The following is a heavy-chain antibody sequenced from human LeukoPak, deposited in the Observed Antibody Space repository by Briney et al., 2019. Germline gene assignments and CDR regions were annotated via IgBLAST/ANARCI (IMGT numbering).Heavy chain of an antibody. CDR3: ARDNLDSSSSYYYYYMDV. V-gene: IGHV3-53*01. Sequence: GGSLRLSCAASGFTVSSNYMSWVRQAPGKGLEWVSVIYSGGSTYYADSVKGRFTISRDNSKNTLYLQMNSLRAEDTAVYYCARDNLDSSSSYYYYYMDVWGKGTTVTVSS. D-gene: IGHD6-6*01. J-gene: IGHJ6*03. CDR2: IYSGGST. CDR1: GFTVSSNY.